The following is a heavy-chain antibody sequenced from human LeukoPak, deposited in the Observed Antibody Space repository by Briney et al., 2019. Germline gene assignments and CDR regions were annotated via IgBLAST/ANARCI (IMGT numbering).Heavy chain of an antibody. Sequence: GGSLRLSCAASGFTFSNYSLTWVRQAPGKGLEWVSGISGNGGSTSYADSVKGRFTISRDNSKNTLYLQMNSLRAEDTAVYYCAKDRSSSTSFSNYWGQGTLVTVSS. CDR2: ISGNGGST. D-gene: IGHD2-2*01. CDR1: GFTFSNYS. V-gene: IGHV3-23*01. CDR3: AKDRSSSTSFSNY. J-gene: IGHJ4*02.